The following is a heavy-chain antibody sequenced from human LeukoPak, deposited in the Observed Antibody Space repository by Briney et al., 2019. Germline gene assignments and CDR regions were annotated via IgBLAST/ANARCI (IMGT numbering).Heavy chain of an antibody. CDR1: GFTFSSYA. Sequence: PGGSLRLSCAASGFTFSSYAMSWVRQAPGKGLEWVSGISGSGGSVYYADSVKGRFTISRDDSKNTLFLQMDSLRADDTAVYYCAKGLYYYGSGSLGDYWGQGTLVTVSS. D-gene: IGHD3-10*01. CDR3: AKGLYYYGSGSLGDY. V-gene: IGHV3-23*01. CDR2: ISGSGGSV. J-gene: IGHJ4*02.